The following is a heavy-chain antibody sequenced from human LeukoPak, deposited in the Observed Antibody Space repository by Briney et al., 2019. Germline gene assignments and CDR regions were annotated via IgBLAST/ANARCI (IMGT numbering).Heavy chain of an antibody. V-gene: IGHV4-59*01. J-gene: IGHJ4*02. D-gene: IGHD6-13*01. CDR3: AGYSSSWYFFTD. CDR1: GDSISSYY. Sequence: SETLSLTCNVSGDSISSYYWSWIRQPPGKGLEWIGCIYSSGSINYNPSLKSRVTISLDTSKNQFSLRLSSVTAADTAVYYCAGYSSSWYFFTDWGQGTLVTVSS. CDR2: IYSSGSI.